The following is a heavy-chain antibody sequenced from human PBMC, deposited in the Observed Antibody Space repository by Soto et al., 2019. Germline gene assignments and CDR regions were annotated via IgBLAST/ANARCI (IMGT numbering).Heavy chain of an antibody. CDR1: GFTFSSYW. J-gene: IGHJ5*02. Sequence: GGSLRLSCAASGFTFSSYWMHWVRQAPGKGLVWVSRINSDGSSTSYADSVKGRFTISRDNAKNTLYLQMNSLRAEDTAVYYCAREVVAARFPWFDPWGQGTLVTVSS. CDR2: INSDGSST. CDR3: AREVVAARFPWFDP. V-gene: IGHV3-74*01. D-gene: IGHD2-2*01.